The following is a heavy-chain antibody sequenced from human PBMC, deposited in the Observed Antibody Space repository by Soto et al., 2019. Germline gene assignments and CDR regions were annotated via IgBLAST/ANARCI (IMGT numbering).Heavy chain of an antibody. CDR2: MNPNSGHT. CDR3: AREQIAVDGKAAFDI. Sequence: QVQLVQSGAEVKKPGASVKVSCKASGYTFTSYDINWVRQATGQGLEWMGWMNPNSGHTGYAQKFQGRVTMTRNTSRSTAYMELSSLRAEDTAVYYCAREQIAVDGKAAFDIWGQGTMVTVSS. V-gene: IGHV1-8*01. CDR1: GYTFTSYD. D-gene: IGHD6-19*01. J-gene: IGHJ3*02.